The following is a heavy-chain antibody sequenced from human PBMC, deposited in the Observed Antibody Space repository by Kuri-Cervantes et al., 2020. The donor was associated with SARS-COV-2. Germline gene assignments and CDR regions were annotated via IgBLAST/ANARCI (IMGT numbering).Heavy chain of an antibody. CDR3: AKDLSTEPRVQH. J-gene: IGHJ1*01. Sequence: GESLKISCAASGFTFSSYAMSWVRQAPGKGLEWVSAISGSGGSTYYADSVKGRFTISRDNPKNTLYLQMNSLRAEDTAVYYCAKDLSTEPRVQHWGQGTLVTVSS. V-gene: IGHV3-23*01. CDR1: GFTFSSYA. D-gene: IGHD1-14*01. CDR2: ISGSGGST.